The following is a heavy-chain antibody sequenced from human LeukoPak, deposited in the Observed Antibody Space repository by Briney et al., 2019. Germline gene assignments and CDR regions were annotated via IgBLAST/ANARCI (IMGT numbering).Heavy chain of an antibody. J-gene: IGHJ5*02. CDR3: ARARGRPHNWFDP. V-gene: IGHV1-8*01. Sequence: SVKVSCKASGYTFTSYDINWVRQATGQGLEWMGWMNPNSGNTGYAQKFQGRVTMTRNTSISTAYMELSSLRSEDTAVYYCARARGRPHNWFDPWGQGTLVTVSS. CDR1: GYTFTSYD. CDR2: MNPNSGNT.